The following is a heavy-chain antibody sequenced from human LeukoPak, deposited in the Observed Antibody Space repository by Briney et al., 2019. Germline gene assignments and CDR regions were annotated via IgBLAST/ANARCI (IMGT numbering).Heavy chain of an antibody. V-gene: IGHV1-2*02. CDR3: ARGKNYDSSGYYFYV. J-gene: IGHJ4*02. D-gene: IGHD3-22*01. CDR2: INPNSGGT. CDR1: GYTFTGYY. Sequence: ASVKVSCKASGYTFTGYYMHWVRQAPGQGLERMGWINPNSGGTNYAQKFQGRVTMTRDTSISTAYMELSRLRSDDTAVYYCARGKNYDSSGYYFYVWGQGTLVTVSS.